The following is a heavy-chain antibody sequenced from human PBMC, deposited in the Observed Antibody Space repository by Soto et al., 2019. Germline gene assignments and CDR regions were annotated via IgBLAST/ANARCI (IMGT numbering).Heavy chain of an antibody. J-gene: IGHJ4*02. Sequence: SETLSLTCAVSGGSISSGGYSWSWIRQPPGKGLEWIGYIYHSGSTYYNPSLKSRVTISVDRSKNQFSLRLSSVTAADTAVYYCASKHMVRGVIDYWGQGTLVTVSS. D-gene: IGHD3-10*01. V-gene: IGHV4-30-2*01. CDR1: GGSISSGGYS. CDR2: IYHSGST. CDR3: ASKHMVRGVIDY.